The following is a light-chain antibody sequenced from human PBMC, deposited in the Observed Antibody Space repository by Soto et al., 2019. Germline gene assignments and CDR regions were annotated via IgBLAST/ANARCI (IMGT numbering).Light chain of an antibody. CDR3: QQYSDWPLT. V-gene: IGKV3-15*01. CDR2: GAS. J-gene: IGKJ4*01. CDR1: QSLSSN. Sequence: EIVMTQSPATLSVSPGERAALYCRASQSLSSNLAWYQQCPGQAPRLLIYGASTRATGIPARFSGSGSGTEFTLTISSLQSEDFAIYFCQQYSDWPLTFGGGTKVEIK.